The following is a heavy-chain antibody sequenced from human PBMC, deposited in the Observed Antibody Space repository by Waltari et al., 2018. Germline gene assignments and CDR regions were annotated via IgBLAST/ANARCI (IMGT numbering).Heavy chain of an antibody. CDR1: GYSLSSGYY. CDR3: ARRIRDAFDI. V-gene: IGHV4-38-2*01. CDR2: IYHSGSN. J-gene: IGHJ3*02. Sequence: QVQLQESGPGLVKPSETLSLTCAVSGYSLSSGYYWGWIRHPPGKGLEWIGSIYHSGSNYYNPCLKSRGTRSVDTCKNQFSLKLSSVTAADTAVDYCARRIRDAFDIWGQGTMGTVSS. D-gene: IGHD3-10*01.